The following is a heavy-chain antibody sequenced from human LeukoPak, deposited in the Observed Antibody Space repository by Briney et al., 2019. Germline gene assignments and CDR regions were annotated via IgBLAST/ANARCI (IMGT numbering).Heavy chain of an antibody. CDR3: ARHAANIVVVVADLDY. Sequence: PSETLSLTCTVSGGSISSSSYYWGWIRQPPGKGLEWIVSIYYSGSTYYNPSLKSRVTISVDTSKNQFSLKLSSVTAADTAVYYCARHAANIVVVVADLDYWGQGSLVTVSS. J-gene: IGHJ4*02. CDR1: GGSISSSSYY. D-gene: IGHD2-15*01. V-gene: IGHV4-39*01. CDR2: IYYSGST.